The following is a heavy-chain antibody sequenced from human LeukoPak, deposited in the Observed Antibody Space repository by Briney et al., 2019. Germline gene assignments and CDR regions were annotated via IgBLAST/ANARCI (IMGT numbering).Heavy chain of an antibody. CDR3: ARGGVVPAAVPNWFDP. J-gene: IGHJ5*02. CDR1: GYTFTSYG. CDR2: ISAYNGNT. Sequence: ASVKVSCKASGYTFTSYGISWVRQAPGQGLEWMGWISAYNGNTNYAQKLQGRVTLTTDTSTSTAYMELRSLRSDDTAVYYCARGGVVPAAVPNWFDPWGQGTLVIVSS. V-gene: IGHV1-18*01. D-gene: IGHD2-2*01.